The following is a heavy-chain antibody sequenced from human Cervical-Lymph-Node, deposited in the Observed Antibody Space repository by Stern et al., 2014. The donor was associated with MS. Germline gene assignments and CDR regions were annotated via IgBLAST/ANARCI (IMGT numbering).Heavy chain of an antibody. CDR3: ARDGRPLGIRDY. V-gene: IGHV4-59*01. J-gene: IGHJ4*02. Sequence: QVQLQESGPGLVKPSETLSLTCTVSGGSISSYYWSWIRQPPGKGLEWIGYIYYSGSTNYNPSLKSRVTISVDTSKNQFSLKLSSVTAADTAVYYCARDGRPLGIRDYWGQGTLVTVSS. CDR2: IYYSGST. CDR1: GGSISSYY. D-gene: IGHD7-27*01.